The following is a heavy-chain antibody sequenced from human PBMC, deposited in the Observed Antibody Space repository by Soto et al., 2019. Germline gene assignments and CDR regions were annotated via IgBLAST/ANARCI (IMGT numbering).Heavy chain of an antibody. CDR1: GGSFSGYY. Sequence: SETLSLTCAVYGGSFSGYYWSWIRQPPGKGLEWIGEINHSGSTNYNLSLKSRVTISVDTSKNQFSLKLSSVTAADTAVYYCASITRLSWGYYFDYWGQGTLVTVSS. D-gene: IGHD1-20*01. J-gene: IGHJ4*02. CDR2: INHSGST. CDR3: ASITRLSWGYYFDY. V-gene: IGHV4-34*01.